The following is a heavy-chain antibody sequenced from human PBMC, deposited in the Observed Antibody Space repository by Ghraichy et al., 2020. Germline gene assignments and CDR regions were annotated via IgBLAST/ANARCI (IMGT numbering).Heavy chain of an antibody. D-gene: IGHD5-12*01. V-gene: IGHV4-39*01. CDR2: VSNSGCT. CDR3: ARRGYGNAFDI. CDR1: GGSISSFTSY. J-gene: IGHJ3*02. Sequence: SETLSLTCTVSGGSISSFTSYWGWIRQPPGKGLEWIGSVSNSGCTYYNSSLKSRVTISVDTSKNQFSLNLSSVTAADTAVYYCARRGYGNAFDIWGQGALVPVSS.